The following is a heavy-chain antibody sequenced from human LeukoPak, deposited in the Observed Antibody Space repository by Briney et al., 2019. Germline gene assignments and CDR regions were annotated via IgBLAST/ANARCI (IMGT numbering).Heavy chain of an antibody. Sequence: PGGSLRLSCAASGFTFSSYAMNWVRQAPGKGLEWVAAIYNSGSTYYAGSVKGRFTISRDNSKNTMYLQMNSLKGEDTAVYYCARRSNPPGRIDHWGQGTLVTVSS. CDR3: ARRSNPPGRIDH. J-gene: IGHJ4*02. V-gene: IGHV3-23*05. CDR2: IYNSGST. CDR1: GFTFSSYA. D-gene: IGHD1-14*01.